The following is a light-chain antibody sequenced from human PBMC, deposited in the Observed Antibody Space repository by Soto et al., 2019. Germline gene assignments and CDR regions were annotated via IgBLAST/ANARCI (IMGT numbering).Light chain of an antibody. CDR2: TAS. J-gene: IGKJ1*01. Sequence: DIQLPQSPFFLSASVGDRVTITFLASQGISSYLAWYQQKPGKAPKLLISTASTLQSGVPSRFSGSGSGTEFTLTISSLQPEDFATYYCQQLNNYPRTFGQGTKVDIK. CDR3: QQLNNYPRT. CDR1: QGISSY. V-gene: IGKV1-9*01.